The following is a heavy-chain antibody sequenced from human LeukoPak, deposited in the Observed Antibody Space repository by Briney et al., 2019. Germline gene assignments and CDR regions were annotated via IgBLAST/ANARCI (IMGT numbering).Heavy chain of an antibody. CDR1: GYTFTSYG. CDR2: ISAYNGNT. V-gene: IGHV1-18*01. Sequence: ASVKLSCTASGYTFTSYGISWVRQAPGQGLEWMGWISAYNGNTNYAQKLQGRVTMTTDTSTSTAYMELRSLRSDDTAVYYCARESRKYSEMATLYYFDYWGQGTLVTVSS. CDR3: ARESRKYSEMATLYYFDY. D-gene: IGHD5-24*01. J-gene: IGHJ4*02.